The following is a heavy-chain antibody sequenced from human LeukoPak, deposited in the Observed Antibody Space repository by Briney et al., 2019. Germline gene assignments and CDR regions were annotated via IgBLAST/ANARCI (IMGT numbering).Heavy chain of an antibody. CDR2: IYTRGST. Sequence: KPSETLSLTCTVSVGSISSYYWSWLRQPAGKGLEWIVRIYTRGSTNYNPSLKSRVTMSVDTSKNQFSLKLSSVTAADTAVFYCARMGADYSWYFDYWGRGTLVTVSS. J-gene: IGHJ4*02. CDR1: VGSISSYY. D-gene: IGHD1-26*01. V-gene: IGHV4-4*07. CDR3: ARMGADYSWYFDY.